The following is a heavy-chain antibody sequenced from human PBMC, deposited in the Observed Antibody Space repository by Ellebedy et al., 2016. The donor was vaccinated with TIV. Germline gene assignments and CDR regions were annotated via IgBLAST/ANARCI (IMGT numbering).Heavy chain of an antibody. D-gene: IGHD6-19*01. Sequence: AASVKVSCKASGYTFTSYAMHWVRQAPGQRLEWMGWINAGNGNTKYSQKFQGRVTMTTDTSTSTAYMELRSLRSDDTAVYYCARGSSGWMAIDYWGQGTLVTVSS. V-gene: IGHV1-3*01. J-gene: IGHJ4*02. CDR3: ARGSSGWMAIDY. CDR1: GYTFTSYA. CDR2: INAGNGNT.